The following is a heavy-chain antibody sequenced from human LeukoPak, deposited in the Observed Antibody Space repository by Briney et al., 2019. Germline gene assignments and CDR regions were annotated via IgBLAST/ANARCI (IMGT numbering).Heavy chain of an antibody. CDR1: GYTFTSYG. CDR3: ARDLFSSGWYYYGMDV. V-gene: IGHV1-18*01. J-gene: IGHJ6*02. Sequence: ASVKVSCKASGYTFTSYGISWVRQAPGQGLEWLGWISAYNGNTNYAQKLQGRVTMTTDTSTSTAYMELRSLRSDDTAVYYCARDLFSSGWYYYGMDVWGQGTLVTVSS. CDR2: ISAYNGNT. D-gene: IGHD6-19*01.